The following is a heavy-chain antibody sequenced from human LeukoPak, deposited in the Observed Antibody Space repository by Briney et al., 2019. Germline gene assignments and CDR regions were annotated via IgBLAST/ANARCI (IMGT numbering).Heavy chain of an antibody. CDR3: ARDRDSSGYYDWFDP. D-gene: IGHD3-22*01. CDR2: INSDGSST. CDR1: GFTFSSYW. J-gene: IGHJ5*02. Sequence: GGSLRLSCAASGFTFSSYWMHWVRQAPGKGLVWVSRINSDGSSTSYADSVKGRFTISTDNAKNTLYLQMNSLRAEDTAVYYCARDRDSSGYYDWFDPWGQGTLVTVSS. V-gene: IGHV3-74*01.